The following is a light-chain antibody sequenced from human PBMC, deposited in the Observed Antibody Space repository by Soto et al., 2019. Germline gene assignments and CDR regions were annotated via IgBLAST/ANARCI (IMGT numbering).Light chain of an antibody. V-gene: IGLV2-14*01. CDR1: SRDVDGYNY. CDR3: SSYTTSNTRQIV. CDR2: DVS. Sequence: QSVLTQPASVSGSPGQSIPISCTGTSRDVDGYNYVSWYQQHPGKAPKFMIYDVSNRPSGVSNRFSGSKSGNTASLTISGLQAEDEADYYCSSYTTSNTRQIVFGTGTKVTVL. J-gene: IGLJ1*01.